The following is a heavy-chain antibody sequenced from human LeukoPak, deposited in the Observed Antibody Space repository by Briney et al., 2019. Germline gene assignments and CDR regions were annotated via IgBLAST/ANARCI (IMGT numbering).Heavy chain of an antibody. V-gene: IGHV3-48*03. CDR3: ARDPIHYYGSGSPMEPDAFDI. D-gene: IGHD3-10*01. J-gene: IGHJ3*02. Sequence: PGGSLRLSCAASGFTFSSYEMSWVRQAPGKGLEWVSYISSSGSTIYYADSVKGRFTISRDNAKNSLYLQMKSLRAEDTAVYYCARDPIHYYGSGSPMEPDAFDIWGQGTMVTVSS. CDR2: ISSSGSTI. CDR1: GFTFSSYE.